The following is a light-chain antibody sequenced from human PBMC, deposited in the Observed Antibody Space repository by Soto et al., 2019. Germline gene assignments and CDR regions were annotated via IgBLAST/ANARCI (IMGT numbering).Light chain of an antibody. Sequence: EIVLAQSPATLSVSPGESATLSCRASQSVRFNLAWYQQKPGQAPRLLIYGASTRATGIPARFSGSGSGTEFTLTISSLQSEDFAVYYCQQYNSWPLTFGGGTKVEIK. CDR3: QQYNSWPLT. CDR1: QSVRFN. CDR2: GAS. J-gene: IGKJ4*01. V-gene: IGKV3-15*01.